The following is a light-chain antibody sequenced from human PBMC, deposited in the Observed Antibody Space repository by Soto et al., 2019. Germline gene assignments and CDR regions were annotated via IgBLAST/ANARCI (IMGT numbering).Light chain of an antibody. V-gene: IGKV1-9*01. CDR1: QGVSSY. CDR3: QQLNAYPIT. Sequence: DIQWTQSPSFLSASVGDRVTIPCRASQGVSSYFAWYQQKPGKAPKLLIYATSTLQSGVPSRFSGSGSGTESTLTISSLQPEDFATYYCQQLNAYPITFGQGTRLEI. J-gene: IGKJ5*01. CDR2: ATS.